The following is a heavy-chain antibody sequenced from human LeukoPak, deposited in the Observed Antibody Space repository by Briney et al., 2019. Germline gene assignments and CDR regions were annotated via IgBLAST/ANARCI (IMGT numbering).Heavy chain of an antibody. V-gene: IGHV1-18*01. CDR2: ISAYNGNT. J-gene: IGHJ4*02. D-gene: IGHD2-2*01. CDR3: ARGNCSSTSCYPPAYGY. CDR1: GYTFTSYG. Sequence: ASVKVSCKASGYTFTSYGISWVRQAPGQGLEWMGWISAYNGNTNYAQKLQGRVTMTTDTSTSTAYMELRSLRSDDTAVYYCARGNCSSTSCYPPAYGYWGQGTLVTVSS.